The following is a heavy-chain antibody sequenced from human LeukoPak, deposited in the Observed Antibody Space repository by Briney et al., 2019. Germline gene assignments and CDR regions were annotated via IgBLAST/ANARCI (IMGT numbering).Heavy chain of an antibody. Sequence: GGSLRLSCAASEFTFSSHAMIWVRQAPGKGLEWVSSITSTSSDIFYTDSVKGRFTISRDNAKNSLYLQMNSLRAEDTAVYYCARDKYASGSLDYWGQGALVTVSS. CDR2: ITSTSSDI. CDR3: ARDKYASGSLDY. J-gene: IGHJ4*02. D-gene: IGHD3-10*01. V-gene: IGHV3-21*01. CDR1: EFTFSSHA.